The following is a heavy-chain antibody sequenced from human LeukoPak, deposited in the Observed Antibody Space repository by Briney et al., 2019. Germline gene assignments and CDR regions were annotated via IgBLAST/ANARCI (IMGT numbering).Heavy chain of an antibody. CDR3: ATSRSFDY. CDR1: GFTFSSYG. V-gene: IGHV3-30*03. J-gene: IGHJ4*02. CDR2: ISYDGSNK. Sequence: GGSLRLSCAASGFTFSSYGMHWVRQAPGKGLEWVAVISYDGSNKYYADSVKGRFTISRDNSKNTLYLQMNSLRAEDTAVYYCATSRSFDYWGQGTLVTVSS. D-gene: IGHD1/OR15-1a*01.